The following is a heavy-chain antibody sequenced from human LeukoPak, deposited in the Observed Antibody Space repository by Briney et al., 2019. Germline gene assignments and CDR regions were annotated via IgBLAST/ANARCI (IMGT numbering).Heavy chain of an antibody. CDR1: GYTFTSYY. Sequence: ASVKVSCKASGYTFTSYYMHWVRQAPGQGLEWMGIINPSGGSTSYAQKFQGRVTMTTDTSTSTAYMELRSLRSDDTAVYYCARRGYSGSYYDDYYYYGMDVWGQGTTVTVSS. V-gene: IGHV1-46*01. J-gene: IGHJ6*02. CDR3: ARRGYSGSYYDDYYYYGMDV. D-gene: IGHD1-26*01. CDR2: INPSGGST.